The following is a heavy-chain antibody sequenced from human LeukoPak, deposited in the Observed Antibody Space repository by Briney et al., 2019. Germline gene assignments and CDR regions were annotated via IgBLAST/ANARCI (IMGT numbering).Heavy chain of an antibody. CDR2: INPNSGGT. CDR1: GYTFTGYY. Sequence: ASVKVSCKASGYTFTGYYMHWVRQAPGQGLEWMGRINPNSGGTNYAQKFQGRVTMTRDTSISTAYMELSRLRSDDTAVYYCARAQSACRGDCYPFDYWGQGTLVTVSS. J-gene: IGHJ4*02. D-gene: IGHD2-21*02. V-gene: IGHV1-2*06. CDR3: ARAQSACRGDCYPFDY.